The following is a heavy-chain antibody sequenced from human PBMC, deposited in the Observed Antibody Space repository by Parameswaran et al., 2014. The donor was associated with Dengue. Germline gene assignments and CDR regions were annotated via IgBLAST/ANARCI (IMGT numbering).Heavy chain of an antibody. V-gene: IGHV3-11*05. J-gene: IGHJ4*02. Sequence: WIRQPPGKGLEWVSYISSSSSYTNYADSVKGRFTISRDNAKNSLYLQMNSLRAEDTAVYYCARDRSLYCSSTSCYQIDYWGQGTLVTVSS. CDR2: ISSSSSYT. D-gene: IGHD2-2*01. CDR3: ARDRSLYCSSTSCYQIDY.